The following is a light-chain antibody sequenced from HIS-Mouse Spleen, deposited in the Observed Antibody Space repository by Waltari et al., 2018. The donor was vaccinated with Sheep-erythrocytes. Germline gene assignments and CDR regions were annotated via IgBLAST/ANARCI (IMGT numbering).Light chain of an antibody. Sequence: QSALTQPRPVSGSPGQSVTIPCTGTSSDVGRYNYVPWYQQHPGKAPQLMIYDVSKRPSGVPDRFSGSKSGNTASLTISGLQAEDEADYYCCSYAGSYNHVFATGTKVTVL. CDR1: SSDVGRYNY. J-gene: IGLJ1*01. CDR3: CSYAGSYNHV. V-gene: IGLV2-11*01. CDR2: DVS.